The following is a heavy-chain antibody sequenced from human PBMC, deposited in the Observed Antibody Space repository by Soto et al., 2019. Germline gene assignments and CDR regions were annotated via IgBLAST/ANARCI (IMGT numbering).Heavy chain of an antibody. Sequence: QITLKESGPPLVNPTQTLTLTCTFSGFSLTTSGVGVGWIRQPPGKALEWLALIYWDDDKRYSPSLTSRLTITKDTSKNQVVLTMTNMDPVDTATYYCAHSIDTTMALDYWGQGTLVTVSS. J-gene: IGHJ4*02. V-gene: IGHV2-5*02. D-gene: IGHD5-18*01. CDR1: GFSLTTSGVG. CDR2: IYWDDDK. CDR3: AHSIDTTMALDY.